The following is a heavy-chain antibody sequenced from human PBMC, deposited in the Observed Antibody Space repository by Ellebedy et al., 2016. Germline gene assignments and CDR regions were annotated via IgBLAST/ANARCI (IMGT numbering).Heavy chain of an antibody. CDR3: ARQLKEDGYDFGTRWFLDS. CDR1: GYTFTTYW. V-gene: IGHV5-51*01. J-gene: IGHJ1*01. Sequence: GESLKISCNVSGYTFTTYWIGWVRQMPGKGLEWVGIIYPGDSDTRYSPSFQGQVTISADKSISTAYLQLSSLRASDTGIYYCARQLKEDGYDFGTRWFLDSWGQGSLVTVS. CDR2: IYPGDSDT. D-gene: IGHD3-3*01.